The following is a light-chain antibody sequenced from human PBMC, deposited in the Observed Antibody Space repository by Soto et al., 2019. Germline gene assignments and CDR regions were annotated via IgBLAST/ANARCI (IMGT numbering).Light chain of an antibody. Sequence: QSVLTQQPSASGTPGQSVTISCSGSNSNIGSNAVNWYQQFPGAAPTLLIYSTNERPSGVPDRFSGSKSGTSASLAISGLQSEDEADYHCAAWDGSLNGYVFGSGTKVT. CDR1: NSNIGSNA. CDR3: AAWDGSLNGYV. J-gene: IGLJ1*01. V-gene: IGLV1-44*01. CDR2: STN.